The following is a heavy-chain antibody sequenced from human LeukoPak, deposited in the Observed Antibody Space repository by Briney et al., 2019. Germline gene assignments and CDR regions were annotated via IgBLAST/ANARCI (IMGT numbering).Heavy chain of an antibody. V-gene: IGHV3-21*01. D-gene: IGHD3-22*01. CDR1: GFTFSSYS. J-gene: IGHJ6*03. CDR2: ISSSSSYI. Sequence: NPGGSLRLSCAAYGFTFSSYSMNWVRQAPGKGLEWVSSISSSSSYIYYADSVKGRFNISRDNAKNSLYLQMNSLRAEDTAVYYCARESDSSGYFSYYMDVWGKGTTVTVS. CDR3: ARESDSSGYFSYYMDV.